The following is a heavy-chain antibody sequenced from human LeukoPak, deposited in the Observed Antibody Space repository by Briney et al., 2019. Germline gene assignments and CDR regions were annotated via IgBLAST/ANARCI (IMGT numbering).Heavy chain of an antibody. Sequence: GGSLRLSCAASGFTFSSYEINWVRQAPGKGLEWVSYISSSGSNKYYADSVKGRFTISRDNAKNSLYLQMNSLRAEDTAVYYCARVLSTVTTFDSWGQGTMVTVSS. D-gene: IGHD4-17*01. CDR1: GFTFSSYE. V-gene: IGHV3-48*03. J-gene: IGHJ4*02. CDR2: ISSSGSNK. CDR3: ARVLSTVTTFDS.